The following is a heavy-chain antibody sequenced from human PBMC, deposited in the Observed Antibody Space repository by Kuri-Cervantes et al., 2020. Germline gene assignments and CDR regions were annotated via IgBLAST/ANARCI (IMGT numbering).Heavy chain of an antibody. CDR1: GFTFDDYA. J-gene: IGHJ6*02. V-gene: IGHV3-13*01. CDR3: ARLAVAGGNGMDV. Sequence: GGSLRLSCAASGFTFDDYAMHWVQQAPGKGLEWVSAIGTASDTYYPSSVKGRFTISRENAKKSLYLQMNSLRAGDTAVYYCARLAVAGGNGMDVWGQGTTVTVSS. CDR2: IGTASDT. D-gene: IGHD6-19*01.